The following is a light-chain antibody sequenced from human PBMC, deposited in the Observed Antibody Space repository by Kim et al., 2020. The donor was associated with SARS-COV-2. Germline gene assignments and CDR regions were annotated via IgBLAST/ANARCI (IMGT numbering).Light chain of an antibody. CDR3: CSYTTTNSPNWV. V-gene: IGLV2-14*03. Sequence: QSALTQPPSVSGSPGQSITISCTGTSDDIGIYTYVSWYQQHPGKVPRLMIYDVANRPSGVSNRFSGSLSGNTASLTISGLQAEDEADYYCCSYTTTNSPNWVFGGGTQLTVL. J-gene: IGLJ3*02. CDR2: DVA. CDR1: SDDIGIYTY.